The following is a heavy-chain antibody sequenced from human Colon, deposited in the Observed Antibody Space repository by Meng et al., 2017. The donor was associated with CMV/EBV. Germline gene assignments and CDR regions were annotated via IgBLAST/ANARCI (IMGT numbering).Heavy chain of an antibody. CDR3: ARDVFRGEAFDI. V-gene: IGHV3-48*03. Sequence: GESLKISCAASGFSFDYYEMNWVRQAPGKGLEWISYISSSSMTIQYAESVKGRFTISRDNAKNSLYLQMNGLRAEDTAVYYCARDVFRGEAFDIWGQGT. D-gene: IGHD3-3*01. J-gene: IGHJ3*02. CDR1: GFSFDYYE. CDR2: ISSSSMTI.